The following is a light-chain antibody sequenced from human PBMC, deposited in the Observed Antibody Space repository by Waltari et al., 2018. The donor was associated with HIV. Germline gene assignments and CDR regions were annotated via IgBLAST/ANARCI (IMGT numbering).Light chain of an antibody. J-gene: IGLJ1*01. CDR3: QSYDSSLSGYV. CDR1: NSNIGAGFD. CDR2: ATT. V-gene: IGLV1-40*01. Sequence: QSVLTQPPSVSGAPGQRVTISCTGSNSNIGAGFDLHWYQQLPATAPKLLIFATTTRPSAVAHRLSGSKSGTSASLAITGLQAEDEADYYCQSYDSSLSGYVFATGTRVTVL.